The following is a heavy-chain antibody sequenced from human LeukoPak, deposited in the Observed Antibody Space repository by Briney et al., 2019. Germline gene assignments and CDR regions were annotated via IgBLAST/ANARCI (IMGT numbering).Heavy chain of an antibody. J-gene: IGHJ4*02. Sequence: SETLSLTCTVSGGSLSSSSYYWGWIRQPPGKGLEWIGSIYYSGSTYYNPSLKSRVTISVDTSKNQFSLKLSSVTAADTAVYYCASMTGIAAAGYWGQGTLVTVSS. CDR2: IYYSGST. CDR1: GGSLSSSSYY. CDR3: ASMTGIAAAGY. V-gene: IGHV4-39*01. D-gene: IGHD6-13*01.